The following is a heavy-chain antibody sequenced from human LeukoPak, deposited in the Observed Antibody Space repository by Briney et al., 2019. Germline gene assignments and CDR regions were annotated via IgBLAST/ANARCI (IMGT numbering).Heavy chain of an antibody. D-gene: IGHD3-9*01. CDR3: ARRSYGILTGYYSLDY. Sequence: SETLSLTCTVSGGSISSYYWSWIRQPPGKGLEWIGYIYYSGSTNYNPSLKSRVTISVDTSKNQFSLKLSSVTAADTAVYYCARRSYGILTGYYSLDYWGQGTLVTVSS. J-gene: IGHJ4*02. CDR2: IYYSGST. CDR1: GGSISSYY. V-gene: IGHV4-59*08.